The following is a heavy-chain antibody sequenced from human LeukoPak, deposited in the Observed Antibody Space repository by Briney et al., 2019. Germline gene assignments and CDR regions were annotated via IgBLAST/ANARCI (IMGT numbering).Heavy chain of an antibody. CDR2: ISDGGSDK. V-gene: IGHV3-30*18. Sequence: GGSLRLSCAASGFTFSNYGIHWVRQAPGKGLEWVAVISDGGSDKYYVDSVKGRFTISRDNSKNTLYLQMNSLRAEDTAVYYCAKEGATVQNYLDYWGQGTLVTVSS. J-gene: IGHJ4*02. D-gene: IGHD1-26*01. CDR1: GFTFSNYG. CDR3: AKEGATVQNYLDY.